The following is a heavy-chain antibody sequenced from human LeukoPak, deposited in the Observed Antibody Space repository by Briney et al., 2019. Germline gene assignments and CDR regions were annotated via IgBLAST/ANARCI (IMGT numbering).Heavy chain of an antibody. Sequence: GESLKISCKGSGYSFTSYWIGWVRQLPGKGLEWLGIIYPGDSDTRYSPSFQGQVTISGDKSISTAYLQWSSLMASDTAMYYCARRETYRSGWYPDYWGQGTLVTVSS. D-gene: IGHD6-19*01. V-gene: IGHV5-51*01. CDR3: ARRETYRSGWYPDY. CDR1: GYSFTSYW. CDR2: IYPGDSDT. J-gene: IGHJ4*02.